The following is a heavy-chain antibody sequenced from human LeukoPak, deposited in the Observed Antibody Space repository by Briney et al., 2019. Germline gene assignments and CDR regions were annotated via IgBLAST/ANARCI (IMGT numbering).Heavy chain of an antibody. CDR1: GFTFSSYA. CDR2: ISGSGGSA. D-gene: IGHD3-10*01. V-gene: IGHV3-23*01. J-gene: IGHJ4*02. Sequence: PGGSLRLSCAASGFTFSSYAMSWVRQAPGKGLEWVSAISGSGGSAYYADSVKGRFTISRDNSKNTLYLQMDSLRVEDTAVYFCARGGSGPSRYWGQGTLVTVSS. CDR3: ARGGSGPSRY.